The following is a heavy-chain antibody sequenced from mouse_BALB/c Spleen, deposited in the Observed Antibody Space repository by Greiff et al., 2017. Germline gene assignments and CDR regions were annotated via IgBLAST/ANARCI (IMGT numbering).Heavy chain of an antibody. V-gene: IGHV2-4-1*01. J-gene: IGHJ4*01. CDR3: ARNSGITTTVYYAMDY. CDR1: GFSLTSYG. CDR2: IWSGGST. Sequence: QVHVKQSGPGLVQPSQSLSITCTVSGFSLTSYGVHWVRQSPGKGLEWLGVIWSGGSTDYNAAFISRLSISKDNSKSQVFFKMNSLQADDTAIYYCARNSGITTTVYYAMDYWGQGTSVTVSS. D-gene: IGHD2-4*01.